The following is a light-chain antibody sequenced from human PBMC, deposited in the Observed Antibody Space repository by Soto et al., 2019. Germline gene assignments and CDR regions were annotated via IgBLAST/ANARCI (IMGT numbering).Light chain of an antibody. J-gene: IGLJ3*02. CDR3: SSYTRSNTRV. CDR2: QVS. V-gene: IGLV2-14*01. Sequence: QSALTQPASVSGSPGQSITISCTGTSSDVGGYTYVSWYQQHPGKAPKLMIYQVSNRPSGISHRFSGSKSGNTASLTISGLQTEDEADYYCSSYTRSNTRVFGGGTKLTVL. CDR1: SSDVGGYTY.